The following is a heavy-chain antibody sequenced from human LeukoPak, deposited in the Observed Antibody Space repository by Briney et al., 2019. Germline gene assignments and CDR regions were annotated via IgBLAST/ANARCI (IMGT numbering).Heavy chain of an antibody. CDR3: AKDMYSGYLEVRYYGMDV. CDR1: GFTFDDYA. J-gene: IGHJ6*02. Sequence: PGRSLRLSCAASGFTFDDYAMHWVRQAPGKGLEWVSGISWNSGSIGYADSVKGRFTISRDNAKNSLYLQMNSLRAEDTALYYCAKDMYSGYLEVRYYGMDVWGQGTTVTVSS. V-gene: IGHV3-9*01. D-gene: IGHD5-12*01. CDR2: ISWNSGSI.